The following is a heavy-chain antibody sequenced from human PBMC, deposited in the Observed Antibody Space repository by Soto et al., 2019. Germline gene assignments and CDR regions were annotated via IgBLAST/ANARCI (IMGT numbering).Heavy chain of an antibody. CDR3: ARGGYRGNSGFDY. CDR2: IYYSGST. CDR1: GGSISSYD. Sequence: SETLSLTCTVSGGSISSYDWSWIRQPPGKGLEWIGYIYYSGSTNYNPSLKSRVTISVDTSKNQFSLKLSSVTAADTAVYYCARGGYRGNSGFDYWGQGIMVTVSS. J-gene: IGHJ4*02. V-gene: IGHV4-59*01. D-gene: IGHD7-27*01.